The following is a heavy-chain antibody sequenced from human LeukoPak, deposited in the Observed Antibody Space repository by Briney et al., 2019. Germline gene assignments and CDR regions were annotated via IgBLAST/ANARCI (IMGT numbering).Heavy chain of an antibody. D-gene: IGHD3-3*01. CDR2: IYTSGST. CDR3: ARQTIFGVLFDY. V-gene: IGHV4-4*07. J-gene: IGHJ4*02. CDR1: GGSISSYY. Sequence: SETLSLTCTVSGGSISSYYWSWIRQPAGKGLEWIGRIYTSGSTNYNPSLKSRVTISVDTSKNQFSLKLSSVTAADTAVYYCARQTIFGVLFDYWGQGTLVTVSS.